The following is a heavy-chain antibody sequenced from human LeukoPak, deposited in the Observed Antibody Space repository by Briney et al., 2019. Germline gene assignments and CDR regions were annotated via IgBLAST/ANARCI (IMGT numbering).Heavy chain of an antibody. Sequence: ASVKVSCKASGSTFTIYDINWVRQATGQGLEWMGWMNPNSGNTGYTQKFQGRVTMTRNTSISTAYMELSSLRSEDTAVYYCARAASYSSSGKTRKNYYFDYWGQGTLVTVSS. CDR3: ARAASYSSSGKTRKNYYFDY. J-gene: IGHJ4*02. CDR2: MNPNSGNT. V-gene: IGHV1-8*01. D-gene: IGHD6-13*01. CDR1: GSTFTIYD.